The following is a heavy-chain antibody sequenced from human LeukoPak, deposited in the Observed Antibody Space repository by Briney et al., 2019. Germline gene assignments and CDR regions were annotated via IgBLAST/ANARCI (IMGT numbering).Heavy chain of an antibody. V-gene: IGHV3-21*01. D-gene: IGHD3-3*01. CDR1: GFTFSSYS. CDR3: ARDDEDFWSGYYDAFDI. CDR2: ISSSSSYI. Sequence: GGSLRLSCAASGFTFSSYSMNWVRQASGKGLEWVSSISSSSSYIYYADSVKGRFTISRDNAKNSLYLQMNSLRAEDTAVYYCARDDEDFWSGYYDAFDIWGQGTMVTVSS. J-gene: IGHJ3*02.